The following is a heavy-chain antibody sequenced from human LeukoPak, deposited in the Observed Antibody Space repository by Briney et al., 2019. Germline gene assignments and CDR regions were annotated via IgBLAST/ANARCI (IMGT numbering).Heavy chain of an antibody. CDR2: IDGDGSRT. CDR1: GFTFSSNW. D-gene: IGHD5-12*01. J-gene: IGHJ4*02. V-gene: IGHV3-74*01. CDR3: ARDQGYSLDS. Sequence: GGSLRLSCAASGFTFSSNWMHWVRHAPGKGLVWVAHIDGDGSRTTYADSVKGRFTISRDNAENTLYLQVHSLRPEDTALYYCARDQGYSLDSWGQGTLVIVSS.